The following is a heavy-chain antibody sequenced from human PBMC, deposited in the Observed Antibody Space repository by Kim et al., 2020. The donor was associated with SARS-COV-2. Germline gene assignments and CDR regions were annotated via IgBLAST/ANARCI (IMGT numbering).Heavy chain of an antibody. J-gene: IGHJ6*02. CDR1: GGSISSSSYY. CDR3: ASGYCSSTSCDLYYYYGMDV. D-gene: IGHD2-2*03. Sequence: SETLSLTCTVSGGSISSSSYYWGWIRQPPGKGLEWIGSIYYSGSTYYNPSLKSRVTISVDTSKNQFSLKLSSVTAADTAVYYCASGYCSSTSCDLYYYYGMDVWGQGTTVTVSS. V-gene: IGHV4-39*01. CDR2: IYYSGST.